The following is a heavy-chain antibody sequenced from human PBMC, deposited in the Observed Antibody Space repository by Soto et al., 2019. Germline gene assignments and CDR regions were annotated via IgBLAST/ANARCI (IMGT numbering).Heavy chain of an antibody. CDR1: GYSISSGYY. CDR2: IYHSGST. D-gene: IGHD6-19*01. J-gene: IGHJ4*02. V-gene: IGHV4-38-2*01. CDR3: ASTIMAGYFDY. Sequence: SETLSLTCAVSGYSISSGYYWGWIRQPPGKGLGWIGSIYHSGSTYYNPSLKSRVTISVDTSKNQFSLKLSSVTAADTAVYYFASTIMAGYFDYWGQGTLVTVSS.